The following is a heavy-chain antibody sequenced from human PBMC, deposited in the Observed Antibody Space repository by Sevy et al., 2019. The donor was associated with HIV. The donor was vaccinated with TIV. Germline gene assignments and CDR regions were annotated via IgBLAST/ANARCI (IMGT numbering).Heavy chain of an antibody. D-gene: IGHD2-15*01. V-gene: IGHV3-33*01. CDR3: ARDSPVRLLLLNAFDI. Sequence: GGSLRLSCAASGFTFSSYGMHWVRQAPGKGLEWVAVIWYDGSNKYYADSVKGRFTISRDNSKNTLYLQMNSLRAEDTAVYYCARDSPVRLLLLNAFDIWGQGTMVTVSS. J-gene: IGHJ3*02. CDR2: IWYDGSNK. CDR1: GFTFSSYG.